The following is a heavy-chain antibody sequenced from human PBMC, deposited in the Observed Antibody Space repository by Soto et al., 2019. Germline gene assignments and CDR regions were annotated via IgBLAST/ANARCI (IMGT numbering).Heavy chain of an antibody. V-gene: IGHV3-23*01. CDR3: AKGADSSPHQNYYYYGMDV. CDR1: GFTFSSYA. CDR2: ISGSGGST. D-gene: IGHD6-13*01. J-gene: IGHJ6*02. Sequence: GGSLRLSCAASGFTFSSYAMSWVRQAPGKGLEWVSAISGSGGSTYYADSVKGRFTICRDNSKNTLYLQMNSLRAEDTAVYYCAKGADSSPHQNYYYYGMDVWGQGTTVTVSS.